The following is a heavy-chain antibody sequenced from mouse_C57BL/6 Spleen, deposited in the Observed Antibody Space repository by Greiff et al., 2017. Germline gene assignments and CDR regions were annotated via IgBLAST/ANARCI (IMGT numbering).Heavy chain of an antibody. CDR3: ANPTVVDPSGPFDV. CDR1: GYTFTDYY. D-gene: IGHD1-1*01. Sequence: QVQLQQSGPELVKPGASVKISCKASGYTFTDYYINWVKQRPGQGLEWIGWIFPGSGSTYYNEKFKGKATLTVDKSSSTAYMLLSSLTSEDSAVYFCANPTVVDPSGPFDVWGTGTTVTVSS. J-gene: IGHJ1*03. CDR2: IFPGSGST. V-gene: IGHV1-75*01.